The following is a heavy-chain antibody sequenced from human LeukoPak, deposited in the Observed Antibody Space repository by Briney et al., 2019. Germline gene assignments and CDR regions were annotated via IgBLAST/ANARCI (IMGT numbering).Heavy chain of an antibody. D-gene: IGHD4-17*01. Sequence: GGSLRLSCAASGFTFSSYAMSWARQAPGKGLEWVSAISGSGGSTYYADSVKGRFTISRDNSKNTLYLQMNSLRAEDTAVYYCAKDYGDYSQNWYFDLWGRGTLVTVSS. CDR2: ISGSGGST. CDR3: AKDYGDYSQNWYFDL. V-gene: IGHV3-23*01. J-gene: IGHJ2*01. CDR1: GFTFSSYA.